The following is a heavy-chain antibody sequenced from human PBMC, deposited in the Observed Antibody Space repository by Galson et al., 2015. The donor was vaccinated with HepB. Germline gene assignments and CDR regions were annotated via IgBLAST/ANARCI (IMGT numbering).Heavy chain of an antibody. D-gene: IGHD1-26*01. Sequence: CAISGDSVSSNSAAWNWIRQSPSRGLEWLGRTYYRAKWYNDYAESVRSRITINPDTSKNQFSLQLNSVTPEDTAVYYCAGVPGTIYYYGVDVWGQGTTVTVSS. CDR3: AGVPGTIYYYGVDV. CDR2: TYYRAKWYN. J-gene: IGHJ6*02. CDR1: GDSVSSNSAA. V-gene: IGHV6-1*01.